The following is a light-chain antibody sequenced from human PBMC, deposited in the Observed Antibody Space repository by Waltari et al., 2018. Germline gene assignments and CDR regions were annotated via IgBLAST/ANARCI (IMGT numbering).Light chain of an antibody. CDR3: CSYAGSRTDWV. CDR1: SSDVGSYNL. CDR2: EGS. J-gene: IGLJ3*02. Sequence: QSALTQPASVSGSPGQSITIYCTGTSSDVGSYNLVSWYQQHPGKDPKLMIYEGSKRPSGVSNRFSGSKSGNTASLTISGLQAEDEADYYCCSYAGSRTDWVFGGGTKLTVL. V-gene: IGLV2-23*01.